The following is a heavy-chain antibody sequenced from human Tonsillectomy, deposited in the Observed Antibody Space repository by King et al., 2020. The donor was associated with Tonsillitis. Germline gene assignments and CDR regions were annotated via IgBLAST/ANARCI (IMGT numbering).Heavy chain of an antibody. CDR3: AKEEVPGYYASSCYVVY. Sequence: VQLVESGGGLVQPGGSLRLSCAASGFTFSSYAMSWVRQAPGKGLEWVSVIYSGGSSTHYADPVKGRFTISRDNSKNTLYLQMNSLRAEDTAVYYCAKEEVPGYYASSCYVVYWGQGTLVTVSS. CDR2: IYSGGSST. J-gene: IGHJ4*02. V-gene: IGHV3-23*03. D-gene: IGHD3-22*01. CDR1: GFTFSSYA.